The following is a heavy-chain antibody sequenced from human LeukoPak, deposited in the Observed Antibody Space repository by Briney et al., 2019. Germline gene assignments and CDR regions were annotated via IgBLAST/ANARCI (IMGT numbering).Heavy chain of an antibody. D-gene: IGHD6-13*01. J-gene: IGHJ5*02. CDR1: GFTFSSFG. V-gene: IGHV3-33*01. CDR2: IWYDASNK. CDR3: VRGVGVSRFNYFDP. Sequence: GGSLTLSCAASGFTFSSFGMHWVRQAPGKGLEWVAVIWYDASNKYYADSVKGRFTIPRDNSKNTLFLQMNSLRDDDTAVYYCVRGVGVSRFNYFDPWGQGTLVIVSS.